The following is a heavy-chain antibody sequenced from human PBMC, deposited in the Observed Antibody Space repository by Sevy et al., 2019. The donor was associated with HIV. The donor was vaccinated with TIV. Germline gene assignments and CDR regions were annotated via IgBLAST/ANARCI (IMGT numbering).Heavy chain of an antibody. V-gene: IGHV3-53*01. Sequence: GGSLRLSCAASGFTFSDYAMHWVRQVPGKGLEWVAVVYSGGATYYADSVKGRFTISRDKSKSTLYLQMKSLRAEDTAVYYCARVGYCRGGTCFSGFYYAMDVWGQGTTVTVSS. CDR2: VYSGGAT. J-gene: IGHJ6*02. CDR3: ARVGYCRGGTCFSGFYYAMDV. D-gene: IGHD2-15*01. CDR1: GFTFSDYA.